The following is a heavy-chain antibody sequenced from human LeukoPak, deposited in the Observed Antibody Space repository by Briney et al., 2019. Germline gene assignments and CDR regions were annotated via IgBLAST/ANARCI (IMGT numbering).Heavy chain of an antibody. V-gene: IGHV3-23*01. Sequence: GGSLSLSCAASVFTFSSYAMSWVRQAPGKGLEWVAAISGSGGSTYYADSVKGRFTISRDNSKNTLYLQMNSLRAEDTAVYYCAKDQDVVAFYFDYWGQGTLVTVSS. D-gene: IGHD5-12*01. CDR3: AKDQDVVAFYFDY. CDR1: VFTFSSYA. J-gene: IGHJ4*02. CDR2: ISGSGGST.